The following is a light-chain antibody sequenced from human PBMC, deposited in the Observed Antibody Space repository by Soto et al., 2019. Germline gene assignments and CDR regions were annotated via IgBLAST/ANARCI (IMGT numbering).Light chain of an antibody. CDR3: QKYISAPFT. CDR2: AAS. J-gene: IGKJ3*01. Sequence: DIQMTQSPSSLSASVGDRVIITCRASQGIRNYLAWYQQKPGKVPKLLIYAASTLQSGVPSRFSGSGSGTDFTLTISSLQPEDVATYYCQKYISAPFTFGPGTSVDIK. V-gene: IGKV1-27*01. CDR1: QGIRNY.